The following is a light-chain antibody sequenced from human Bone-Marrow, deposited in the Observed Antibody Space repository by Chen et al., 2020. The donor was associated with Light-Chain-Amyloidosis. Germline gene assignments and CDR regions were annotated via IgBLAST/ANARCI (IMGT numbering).Light chain of an antibody. V-gene: IGKV3-20*01. CDR3: QQYGSSSLT. CDR2: GAS. Sequence: DIVLAQSPGTLSLSPGERATLSCRASQSVGSNFLAWYQQKPGQAPRLLIYGASSRATGIPDRFSGTGSGTDFTLTISRLEPDDFVVYSCQQYGSSSLTFGPGTRVEIK. CDR1: QSVGSNF. J-gene: IGKJ1*01.